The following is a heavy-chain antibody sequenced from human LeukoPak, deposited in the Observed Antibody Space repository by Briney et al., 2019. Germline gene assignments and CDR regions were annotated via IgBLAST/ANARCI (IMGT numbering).Heavy chain of an antibody. CDR3: ARDGFGYSSGWYSTDY. CDR2: IYSGGST. D-gene: IGHD6-19*01. J-gene: IGHJ4*02. Sequence: GGSLRLSCAASGFTVSSNYMSWVRQAPGKGLEWVSVIYSGGSTYYADSVKGRFTISRDNSKNTLYLQMNSLRAEDTAVYYCARDGFGYSSGWYSTDYWGQGTLVTVSS. V-gene: IGHV3-53*01. CDR1: GFTVSSNY.